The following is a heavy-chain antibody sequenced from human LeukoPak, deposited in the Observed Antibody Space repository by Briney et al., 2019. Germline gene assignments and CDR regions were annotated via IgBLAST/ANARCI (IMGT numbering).Heavy chain of an antibody. Sequence: SETLSLTCAVYGGSFSGYYWSWIRQPPGKGLEWIGYIYYSGSTYYNPSLKSRVTISVDTSKNQFSLKLSSVTAADTAVYYCARAMSYYDSSGYAGFDYWGQGTLVTVSS. CDR2: IYYSGST. V-gene: IGHV4-34*09. CDR3: ARAMSYYDSSGYAGFDY. J-gene: IGHJ4*02. D-gene: IGHD3-22*01. CDR1: GGSFSGYY.